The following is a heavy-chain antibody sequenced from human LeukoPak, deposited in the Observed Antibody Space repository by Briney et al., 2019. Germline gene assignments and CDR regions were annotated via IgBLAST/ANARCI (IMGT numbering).Heavy chain of an antibody. J-gene: IGHJ4*02. CDR1: GGSISSGSYY. V-gene: IGHV4-61*02. D-gene: IGHD5-18*01. CDR2: IYTSGST. Sequence: PSQTLSLTCTVSGGSISSGSYYWPWIRQPAGTGLEWIGRIYTSGSTNHNPSLKSRVTISLDTSKNQFSLKLISVTAADTAVYFCARERTDTSMDYWGQGTLVTVSS. CDR3: ARERTDTSMDY.